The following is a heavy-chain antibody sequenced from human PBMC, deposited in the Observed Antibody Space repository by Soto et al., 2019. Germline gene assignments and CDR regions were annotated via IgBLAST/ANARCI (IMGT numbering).Heavy chain of an antibody. V-gene: IGHV1-3*01. J-gene: IGHJ4*02. D-gene: IGHD3-3*01. CDR2: INAGNGNT. Sequence: AASVKVSCKASGYTFTSYAMHWVRQAPGQRLEWMGWINAGNGNTKYSQKFQGRVTITRDTSASTAYMELSSLRSEDTAVYYCARDDYDFWSGSFLYSGQGPLVTVYS. CDR1: GYTFTSYA. CDR3: ARDDYDFWSGSFLY.